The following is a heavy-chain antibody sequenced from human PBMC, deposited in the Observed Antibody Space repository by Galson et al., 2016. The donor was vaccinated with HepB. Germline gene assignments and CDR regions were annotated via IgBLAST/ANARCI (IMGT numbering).Heavy chain of an antibody. Sequence: CAISGDSVSSNSAAWNWIRQSPSRGLEWLGRTYYRSKWYNDYAVSVKSRIIVNPDTSKNQFSLRLNSVTPEDTAVYYCVAQRKGAPYGMDVWGQGTTVTVSS. CDR1: GDSVSSNSAA. D-gene: IGHD3-3*02. V-gene: IGHV6-1*01. CDR2: TYYRSKWYN. J-gene: IGHJ6*02. CDR3: VAQRKGAPYGMDV.